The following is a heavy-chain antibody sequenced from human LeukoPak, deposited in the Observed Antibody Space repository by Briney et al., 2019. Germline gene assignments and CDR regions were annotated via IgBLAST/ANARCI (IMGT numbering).Heavy chain of an antibody. D-gene: IGHD3-3*01. CDR2: IASDGSST. CDR3: ARFWSGYYIDY. V-gene: IGHV3-74*01. J-gene: IGHJ4*02. Sequence: PGGSLRLSCAASGFTFSSYWMNWVRQAPGKGLVWVSRIASDGSSTTYADSVKGRFSISRDNAKNTLYLQMNSLRAEDTAVYYCARFWSGYYIDYWGQGTLVTVSS. CDR1: GFTFSSYW.